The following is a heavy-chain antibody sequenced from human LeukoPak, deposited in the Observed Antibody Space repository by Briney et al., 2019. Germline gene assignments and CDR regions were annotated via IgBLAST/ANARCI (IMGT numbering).Heavy chain of an antibody. Sequence: GGSLTLSCAASGFTFSSYAMLWVRQAPGKGLEGVAVISYDGSNKYYADSVKGRFTISRDNSKNTLYLQMNSLRAEDTAVYYCAREALPGIAVAGASVAFDIWGQGTMVTVSS. CDR2: ISYDGSNK. V-gene: IGHV3-30*04. CDR1: GFTFSSYA. J-gene: IGHJ3*02. D-gene: IGHD6-19*01. CDR3: AREALPGIAVAGASVAFDI.